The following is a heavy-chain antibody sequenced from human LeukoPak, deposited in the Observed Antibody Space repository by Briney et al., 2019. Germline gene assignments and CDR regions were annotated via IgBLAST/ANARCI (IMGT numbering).Heavy chain of an antibody. J-gene: IGHJ5*02. CDR1: GYTFTSYD. CDR3: ARAPMVRGVIITRFDP. V-gene: IGHV1-8*01. Sequence: ASVKVSCKASGYTFTSYDINWVRQATGQGLERMGWMNPNSGNTGYAQKFQGRVTMTRNTSISTAYMELSSLRSEDTAVYYCARAPMVRGVIITRFDPWGQGTLVTVSS. CDR2: MNPNSGNT. D-gene: IGHD3-10*01.